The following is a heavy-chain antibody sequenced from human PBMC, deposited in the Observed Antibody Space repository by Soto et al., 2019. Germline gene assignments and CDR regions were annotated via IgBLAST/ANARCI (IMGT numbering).Heavy chain of an antibody. CDR3: AREYSSFNYYYYGMDV. CDR2: IYYSGST. D-gene: IGHD6-6*01. V-gene: IGHV4-30-4*01. CDR1: GGSISSGDYY. Sequence: SSETLSLTXTVSGGSISSGDYYWSWIRQPPGKGLEWIGYIYYSGSTYYNPSLKSRVTISVDTSKNQFSLKLSSVTAADTAVYYCAREYSSFNYYYYGMDVWGQGTTVTVSS. J-gene: IGHJ6*02.